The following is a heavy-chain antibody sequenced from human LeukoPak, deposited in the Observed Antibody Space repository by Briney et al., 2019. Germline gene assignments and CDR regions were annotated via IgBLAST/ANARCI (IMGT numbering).Heavy chain of an antibody. CDR1: GFTFSTYG. D-gene: IGHD2-8*02. CDR2: ISDNGERT. J-gene: IGHJ4*02. Sequence: GGSLRLSXAVSGFTFSTYGMNWVRQAPGKGLEWVSAISDNGERTYYADSVKGRFAISRDNSKSTLYLQMSSLRAEDTAIYYCAKERGVAKPFDYWGQGTLVTVSS. CDR3: AKERGVAKPFDY. V-gene: IGHV3-23*01.